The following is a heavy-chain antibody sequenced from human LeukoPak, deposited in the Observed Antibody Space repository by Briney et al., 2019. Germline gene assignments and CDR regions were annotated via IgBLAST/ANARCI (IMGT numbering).Heavy chain of an antibody. CDR1: GGSISSSSYY. CDR2: IYYSGST. Sequence: SETLSLTCTVSGGSISSSSYYWGWIRQPPGKGLEWIGSIYYSGSTYYNPSLKSRVTISVDTSKNQFSLKLSSVTAADTAVYYCARVGVPHILTGPRGTFDYWGQGTLVTVSS. D-gene: IGHD3-9*01. J-gene: IGHJ4*02. V-gene: IGHV4-39*07. CDR3: ARVGVPHILTGPRGTFDY.